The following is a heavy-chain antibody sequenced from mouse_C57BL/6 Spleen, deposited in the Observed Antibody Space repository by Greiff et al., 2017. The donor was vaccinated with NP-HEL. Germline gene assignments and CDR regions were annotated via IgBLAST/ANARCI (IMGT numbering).Heavy chain of an antibody. CDR2: IYPRDGST. CDR3: SRGYYGSMGAMDY. J-gene: IGHJ4*01. Sequence: VQLQQSDAELVKPGASVKISCKVSGYTFTDHTIHWMKQRPEQGLEWIGYIYPRDGSTKYNEKFKGKATLTADKSSSTAYMQLNSLTSEDSAVYFWSRGYYGSMGAMDYWGQGTSVTVSS. D-gene: IGHD1-1*01. V-gene: IGHV1-78*01. CDR1: GYTFTDHT.